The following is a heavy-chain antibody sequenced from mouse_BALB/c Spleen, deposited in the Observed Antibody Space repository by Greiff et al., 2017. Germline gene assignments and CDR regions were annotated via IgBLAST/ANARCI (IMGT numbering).Heavy chain of an antibody. J-gene: IGHJ4*01. Sequence: VQLKESGGGLVQPGGSLNLSCAASGFDFSRYWMSWARQAPGKGQEWIGEINPGSSTINYTPSLKDKFIISRDNAKNTLYLQMSKVRSEDTALYYCARYGNLYAMDYWGQGTSVTVSS. CDR3: ARYGNLYAMDY. V-gene: IGHV4-2*02. CDR1: GFDFSRYW. D-gene: IGHD2-10*02. CDR2: INPGSSTI.